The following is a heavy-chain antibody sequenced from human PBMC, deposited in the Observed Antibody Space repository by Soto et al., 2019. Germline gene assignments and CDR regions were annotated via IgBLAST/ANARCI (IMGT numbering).Heavy chain of an antibody. Sequence: GASLKISCKGSGYSFTSYWIGWVRQMPGKGLEWMGIIYPGDSDTVYSPSFQGQVTISADKSISTAYPQWSSLKASDTAMYYCARRLDGGRDYYGIDVWGQGTTVTVSS. CDR3: ARRLDGGRDYYGIDV. J-gene: IGHJ6*02. V-gene: IGHV5-51*01. CDR1: GYSFTSYW. D-gene: IGHD2-15*01. CDR2: IYPGDSDT.